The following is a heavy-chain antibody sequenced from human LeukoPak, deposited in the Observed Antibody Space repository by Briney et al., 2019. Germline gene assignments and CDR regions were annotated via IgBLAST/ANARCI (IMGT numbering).Heavy chain of an antibody. D-gene: IGHD4-17*01. V-gene: IGHV3-48*01. J-gene: IGHJ6*03. Sequence: GGSLRLSCAASGFTFSSYGMDWVRQAPGKGLEWVSYISTSSSTIYYADSLKGRFTISRDNAKNSLYLQMNSLRAEDTAVYYCARLYSGGLKERTPGDYHYYYYMDVWGKGTTVTVSS. CDR3: ARLYSGGLKERTPGDYHYYYYMDV. CDR1: GFTFSSYG. CDR2: ISTSSSTI.